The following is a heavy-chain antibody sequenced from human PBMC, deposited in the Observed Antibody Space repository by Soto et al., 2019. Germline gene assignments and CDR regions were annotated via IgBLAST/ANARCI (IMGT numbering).Heavy chain of an antibody. CDR3: ARGMDNNKVGW. J-gene: IGHJ4*02. CDR2: IYHSGST. D-gene: IGHD1-1*01. V-gene: IGHV4-30-2*01. CDR1: GGSISSGGYS. Sequence: PSETLSLTCAVSGGSISSGGYSWSWIRQPPGKGLEWIGYIYHSGSTYYNPSLKSRVTISVDRSKNQFSLKLSPVTAADTAVYFCARGMDNNKVGWWGQGTLVTVSS.